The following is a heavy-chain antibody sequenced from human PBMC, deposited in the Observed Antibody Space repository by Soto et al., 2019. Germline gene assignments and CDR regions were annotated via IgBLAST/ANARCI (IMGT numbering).Heavy chain of an antibody. D-gene: IGHD3-3*01. CDR2: IWYDGSNK. CDR3: ARDRSWVTIFGVVITLVGGMDV. V-gene: IGHV3-33*01. CDR1: GFTFSSYG. Sequence: GGSLRLSCAASGFTFSSYGMHWVRQAPGKGLEWVAVIWYDGSNKYYADSVKGRFTISRDNSKNTLYLQMNSLRAEDTAVYYCARDRSWVTIFGVVITLVGGMDVWGQGTTVTVSS. J-gene: IGHJ6*02.